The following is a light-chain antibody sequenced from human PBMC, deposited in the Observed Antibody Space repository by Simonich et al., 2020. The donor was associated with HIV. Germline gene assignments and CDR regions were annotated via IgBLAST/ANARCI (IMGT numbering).Light chain of an antibody. J-gene: IGKJ4*01. Sequence: DIHMTQSPSPLSASLGEIVTVTCLSSQGISNSLAWYQQKPGKAPKLLLYAASRLESGVPARFSGSGSGTDYTLTMSSLQPEDFAAYYCPQLNSYPLTFGGGTKVEIK. CDR1: QGISNS. CDR3: PQLNSYPLT. CDR2: AAS. V-gene: IGKV1-NL1*01.